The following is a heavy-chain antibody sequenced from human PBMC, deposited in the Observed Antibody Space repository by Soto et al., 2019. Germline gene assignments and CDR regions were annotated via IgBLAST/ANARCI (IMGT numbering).Heavy chain of an antibody. CDR3: ARGYTAMPEDY. CDR1: GGSISSGGYY. J-gene: IGHJ4*02. CDR2: XYXXXXX. V-gene: IGHV4-31*03. Sequence: PSETLSLTGTVSGGSISSGGYYWSWIRQHPGKGLEXXGXXYXXXXXYXXPSLKSRVTISVDTSKNQFSLKLSSVTAADTAVYYCARGYTAMPEDYWGQGTLVTVSS. D-gene: IGHD5-18*01.